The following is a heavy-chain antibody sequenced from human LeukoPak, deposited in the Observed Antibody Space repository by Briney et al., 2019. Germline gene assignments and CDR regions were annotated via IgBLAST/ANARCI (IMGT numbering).Heavy chain of an antibody. CDR1: GLTFSDYN. V-gene: IGHV3-48*01. Sequence: PGGSLRLSCAASGLTFSDYNMNWVRQAPGKGLEWVSYIGNSGSNIYYADSVKGRFTISRDNAKNSLYLQMNSLRAEDTAVYYCTREEGNDYWGQGTLVTVSS. J-gene: IGHJ4*02. D-gene: IGHD4-23*01. CDR3: TREEGNDY. CDR2: IGNSGSNI.